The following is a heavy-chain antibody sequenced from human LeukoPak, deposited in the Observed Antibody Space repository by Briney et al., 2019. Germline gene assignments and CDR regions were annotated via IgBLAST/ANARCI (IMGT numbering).Heavy chain of an antibody. CDR2: ISWNSGSI. J-gene: IGHJ5*02. D-gene: IGHD2-15*01. CDR1: GFTFGDYA. CDR3: SKSFGSGSWLGDWFDP. Sequence: AGGSLRLSCAASGFTFGDYAMHWVRQAAGKGLEGVSGISWNSGSIGYADSVKGRFTISGDNAKNSLYLQMNSLRAEDMALYYCSKSFGSGSWLGDWFDPWAREPWSPSPQ. V-gene: IGHV3-9*03.